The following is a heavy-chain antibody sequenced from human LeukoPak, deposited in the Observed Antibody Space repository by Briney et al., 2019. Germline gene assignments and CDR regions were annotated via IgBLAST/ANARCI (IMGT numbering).Heavy chain of an antibody. CDR1: GFTFSRYD. Sequence: GGSLRLSCAASGFTFSRYDMHWVRQRTGKGLEWVSTAGTTDDTFYADSVMGRFTISREDVKNSLYLQMNSLSAGDTAVYYCARGRFAGLLTGRALDVWGKGTTVTVSS. CDR2: AGTTDDT. CDR3: ARGRFAGLLTGRALDV. J-gene: IGHJ6*04. D-gene: IGHD7-27*01. V-gene: IGHV3-13*01.